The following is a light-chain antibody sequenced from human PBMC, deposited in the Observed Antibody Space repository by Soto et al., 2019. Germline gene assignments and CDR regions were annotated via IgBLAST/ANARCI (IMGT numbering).Light chain of an antibody. CDR1: QSVTNSF. J-gene: IGKJ1*01. V-gene: IGKV3-20*01. CDR3: QQYVSSPWA. Sequence: ETVMTQSPPTLPLTPGERAIVSCRASQSVTNSFLAWYQQKPGQAPRLLIYGASRRATGIPDRFTGSGSGTDFTLTISRLEPEDFAVYYCQQYVSSPWAFGQGTKVDIK. CDR2: GAS.